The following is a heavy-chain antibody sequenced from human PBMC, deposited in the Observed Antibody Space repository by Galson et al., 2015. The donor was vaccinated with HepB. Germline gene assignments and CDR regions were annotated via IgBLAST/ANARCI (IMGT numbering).Heavy chain of an antibody. J-gene: IGHJ5*02. CDR3: ARGALVLGVGDTQNNWFDP. CDR1: GYTFSSYS. Sequence: SVKVSCKASGYTFSSYSIAWVRQAPGQGLEWMGWISISTYNRDTKYEQKFQGRVTMTADTSTSTAYMELRSLRSDDTAVYFCARGALVLGVGDTQNNWFDPWGQGTLVTVSS. CDR2: ISISTYNRDT. V-gene: IGHV1-18*01. D-gene: IGHD2-8*02.